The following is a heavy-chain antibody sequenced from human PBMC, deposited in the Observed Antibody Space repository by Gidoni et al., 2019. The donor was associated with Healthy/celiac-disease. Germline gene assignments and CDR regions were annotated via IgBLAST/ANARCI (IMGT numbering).Heavy chain of an antibody. CDR1: GFTFSSYA. Sequence: VQLLESGGGLVQPGGSLRLSCAASGFTFSSYAMSWVRQAPGKGLEWVSAISGSGGSTYYAYSVKGRFTISRDNSKNTLYLQMNSLRAEDTAVYYCAKDGVVDNAFDIWGQGTMVTVSS. D-gene: IGHD2-15*01. J-gene: IGHJ3*02. CDR3: AKDGVVDNAFDI. V-gene: IGHV3-23*01. CDR2: ISGSGGST.